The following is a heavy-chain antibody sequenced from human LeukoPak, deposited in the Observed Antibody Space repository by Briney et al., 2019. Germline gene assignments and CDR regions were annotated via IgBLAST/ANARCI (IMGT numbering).Heavy chain of an antibody. V-gene: IGHV3-23*01. CDR1: GFNFNNYW. CDR3: AKTDLGSHSSSDY. J-gene: IGHJ4*02. D-gene: IGHD6-13*01. Sequence: PGGSLRLSCAASGFNFNNYWMHWVRHPPGKGLEWVSAISGSGGSTYYADSVKGRFTISRDNSKNTLYLQMNSLRAEDTAVYYCAKTDLGSHSSSDYWGQGTLVTVSS. CDR2: ISGSGGST.